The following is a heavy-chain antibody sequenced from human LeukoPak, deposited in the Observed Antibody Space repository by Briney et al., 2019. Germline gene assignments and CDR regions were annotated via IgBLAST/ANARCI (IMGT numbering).Heavy chain of an antibody. Sequence: SQTLSLTCTVSGGSISSDGVYWSWIRQHPGEGLECIGYIYYNGNTYYEPSLESRITISVDTSKNQFSLKLRSVTAADTAVYYCARTDSVLEGPQYYLDYWGQGILVTVSS. CDR1: GGSISSDGVY. CDR2: IYYNGNT. CDR3: ARTDSVLEGPQYYLDY. V-gene: IGHV4-31*03. D-gene: IGHD3-3*01. J-gene: IGHJ4*02.